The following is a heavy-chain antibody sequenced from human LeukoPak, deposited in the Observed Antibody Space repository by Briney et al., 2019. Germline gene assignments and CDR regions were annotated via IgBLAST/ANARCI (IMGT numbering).Heavy chain of an antibody. J-gene: IGHJ4*02. D-gene: IGHD3-22*01. CDR2: ISSSSSYT. CDR1: GFTFSDYY. Sequence: PGGSLRLSCEASGFTFSDYYMSWIRQAPGKGLEWVSYISSSSSYTNYADSVKGRFTISRDNAKNSLYLQMNSLRAEDTAVYYCASINYYGSSGYPDYWGQGTLVTVSS. V-gene: IGHV3-11*03. CDR3: ASINYYGSSGYPDY.